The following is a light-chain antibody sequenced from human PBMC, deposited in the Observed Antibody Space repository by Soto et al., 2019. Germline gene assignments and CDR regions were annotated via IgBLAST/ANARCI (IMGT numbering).Light chain of an antibody. CDR2: AAS. J-gene: IGKJ5*01. CDR1: QGISGY. CDR3: QQVNSYPIT. V-gene: IGKV1-9*01. Sequence: DIQLTQSPSFLSASVGDRVTITCRASQGISGYLAWYQQKPGRAPKLLIYAASILQSGVPSRFSGSGSGTEFTLTISSLQPEDFATYYCQQVNSYPITFGQGTRLEIK.